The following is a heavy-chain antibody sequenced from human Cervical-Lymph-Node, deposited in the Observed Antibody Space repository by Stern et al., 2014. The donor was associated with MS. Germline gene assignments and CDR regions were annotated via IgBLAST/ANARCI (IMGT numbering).Heavy chain of an antibody. J-gene: IGHJ4*02. V-gene: IGHV1-46*03. CDR1: GYTFTNYY. CDR3: ARAQDYSNVVANY. CDR2: INPNTGRT. D-gene: IGHD2-8*01. Sequence: VQLVQSGAEVKKPGASMRISCKASGYTFTNYYVHWVRQAPGQRLELLGIINPNTGRTSYAQRFQGRVTMTRYTSTNTAYMELSSLGPEDTAVYFCARAQDYSNVVANYWGQGTLVTVSS.